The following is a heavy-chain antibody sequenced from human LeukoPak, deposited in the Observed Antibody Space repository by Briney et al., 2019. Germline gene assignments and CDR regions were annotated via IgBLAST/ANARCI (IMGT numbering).Heavy chain of an antibody. V-gene: IGHV4-39*01. Sequence: SETLSLTCTVSGGSISSSSYYWGWIRQPPGKGLEWIGSINYNGSTYYNPSLKSRVTISIDTSENQFSLKLASVTAADTAVYYCARQIGAGRWSFDYWGQGTLVTVSS. D-gene: IGHD4-23*01. CDR1: GGSISSSSYY. J-gene: IGHJ4*02. CDR2: INYNGST. CDR3: ARQIGAGRWSFDY.